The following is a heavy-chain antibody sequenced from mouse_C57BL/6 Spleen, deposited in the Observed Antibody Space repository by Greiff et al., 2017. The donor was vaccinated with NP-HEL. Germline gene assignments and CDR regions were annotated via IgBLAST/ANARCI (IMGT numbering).Heavy chain of an antibody. CDR3: ARGKTAQADY. J-gene: IGHJ2*01. D-gene: IGHD3-2*02. CDR2: IFPGSGST. Sequence: QVQLKQSGPELVKPGASVKISCKASGYTFTDYYINWVKQRPGQGLEWIGWIFPGSGSTYYTAKFKGKATLTVDKSSSTVYMLLSSLTSEDSAVYSCARGKTAQADYWGQGTTLTVSS. V-gene: IGHV1-75*01. CDR1: GYTFTDYY.